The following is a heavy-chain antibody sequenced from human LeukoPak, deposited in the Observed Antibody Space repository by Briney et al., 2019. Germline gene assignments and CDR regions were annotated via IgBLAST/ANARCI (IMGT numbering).Heavy chain of an antibody. V-gene: IGHV4-39*01. J-gene: IGHJ5*02. D-gene: IGHD2-2*01. CDR2: IYYSGST. Sequence: SETLSLTCTVSGGSISSSSYYWGWIRQPPGKGLEWIGSIYYSGSTYYNPSLKSRVTIPVDTSKNQFSLKLSSVTAADTAVYYCARRSSSTRLNWFDPWGQGTLVTVSS. CDR1: GGSISSSSYY. CDR3: ARRSSSTRLNWFDP.